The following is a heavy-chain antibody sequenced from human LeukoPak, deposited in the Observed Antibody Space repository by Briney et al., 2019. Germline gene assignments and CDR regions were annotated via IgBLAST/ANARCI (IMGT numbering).Heavy chain of an antibody. J-gene: IGHJ3*02. Sequence: PGGSLRLSCAASGFTFSSYGMHWVRQAPGKGLEWVAFIRYDGSNKYYADSVKGRFTISRDNSKNTLYLQMNSLRAEDTAVYYCASFPGWELPWRSDAFDIWGQGTMVTVSS. CDR3: ASFPGWELPWRSDAFDI. V-gene: IGHV3-30*02. D-gene: IGHD1-26*01. CDR1: GFTFSSYG. CDR2: IRYDGSNK.